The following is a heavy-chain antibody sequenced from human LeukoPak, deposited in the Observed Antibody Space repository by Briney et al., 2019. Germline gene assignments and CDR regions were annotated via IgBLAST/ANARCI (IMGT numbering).Heavy chain of an antibody. V-gene: IGHV3-21*01. CDR2: ISGSTTYI. D-gene: IGHD6-19*01. J-gene: IGHJ6*02. Sequence: PGGSLRLSCAASGFTFSNAWMNWVRQAPGKGLEWVSSISGSTTYIYYADSVKGRFTISRDNANNSLYLQMNSLRAEDTAVYYCAAQAGTGPYYYYGLDVWGQGTTVTVSS. CDR1: GFTFSNAW. CDR3: AAQAGTGPYYYYGLDV.